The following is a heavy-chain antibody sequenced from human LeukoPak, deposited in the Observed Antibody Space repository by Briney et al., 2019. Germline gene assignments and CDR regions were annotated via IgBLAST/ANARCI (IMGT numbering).Heavy chain of an antibody. V-gene: IGHV3-21*01. J-gene: IGHJ4*02. CDR2: ISSSSSYI. CDR1: GFTFSSYS. CDR3: ARERYSYGSGYYFDY. Sequence: EGSLRLSCAASGFTFSSYSMNWVRQAPGKGLEWVSSISSSSSYIYYADSVKGRFTISRDNAKNSLYLQMNSRRAEDTAVYYCARERYSYGSGYYFDYWGQGTLVTVSS. D-gene: IGHD3-10*01.